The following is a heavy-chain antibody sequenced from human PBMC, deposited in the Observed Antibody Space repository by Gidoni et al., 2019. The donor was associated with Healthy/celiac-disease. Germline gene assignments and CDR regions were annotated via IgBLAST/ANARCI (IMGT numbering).Heavy chain of an antibody. CDR3: ARAGWELPFDY. CDR2: ISSSSSTI. V-gene: IGHV3-48*01. J-gene: IGHJ4*02. Sequence: EVQLVESGGGLVQPGGSLRLSCAASGFTFSSYSMNWVRQAPGKGLEWVSYISSSSSTIYYADSVKGRFTISRDNAKNSLYLQMNSLRAEDTAVYYCARAGWELPFDYWGQGTLVTVSS. CDR1: GFTFSSYS. D-gene: IGHD1-26*01.